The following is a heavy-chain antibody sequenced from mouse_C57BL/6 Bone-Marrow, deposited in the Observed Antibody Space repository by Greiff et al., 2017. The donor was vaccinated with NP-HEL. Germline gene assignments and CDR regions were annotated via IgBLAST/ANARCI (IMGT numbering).Heavy chain of an antibody. CDR3: ARRVKFGIYWYFDV. CDR2: IYPGDGDT. CDR1: GYAFSSYW. V-gene: IGHV1-80*01. J-gene: IGHJ1*03. D-gene: IGHD1-1*02. Sequence: VHLVESGAELVKPGASVKISCKASGYAFSSYWMNWVKQRPGKGLEWIGQIYPGDGDTNYNGKFKGKATLTADKSSSTAYMQLSSLTSEDSAVYFCARRVKFGIYWYFDVWGTGTTVTVSS.